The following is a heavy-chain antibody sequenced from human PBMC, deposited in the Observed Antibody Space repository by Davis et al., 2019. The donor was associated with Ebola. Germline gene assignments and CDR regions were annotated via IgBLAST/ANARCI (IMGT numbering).Heavy chain of an antibody. J-gene: IGHJ5*02. CDR1: GMTVRETH. V-gene: IGHV3-66*01. CDR2: IYSGRST. D-gene: IGHD4-17*01. Sequence: GESLKISCDVTGMTVRETHLSWVRQVPGKGLERVAVIYSGRSTDYAHSVKGRFTISSDNSRNTMYLQMNSLRGEDTAVYYCAKYHDYGEYMSAWGQGTLVTVSS. CDR3: AKYHDYGEYMSA.